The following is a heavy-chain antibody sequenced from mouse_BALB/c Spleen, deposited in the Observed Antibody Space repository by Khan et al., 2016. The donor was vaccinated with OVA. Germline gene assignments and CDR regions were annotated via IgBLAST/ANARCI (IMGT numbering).Heavy chain of an antibody. CDR3: TRSYDSYYFDY. V-gene: IGHV1-5*01. J-gene: IGHJ2*01. D-gene: IGHD2-4*01. CDR2: IYPGNSDT. CDR1: GYSFTSYW. Sequence: VQLQQSGTVLARPGASVKMSCKASGYSFTSYWMHWVKQRPGQGLEWIGAIYPGNSDTRYNQKFKGKAKLTAVTSASTAYMELNSLTNEDSAVYYCTRSYDSYYFDYWGQGTTLTVSS.